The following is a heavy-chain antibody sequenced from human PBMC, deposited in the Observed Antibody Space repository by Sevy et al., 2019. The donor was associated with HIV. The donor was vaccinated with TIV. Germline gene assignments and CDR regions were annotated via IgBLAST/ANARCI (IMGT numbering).Heavy chain of an antibody. D-gene: IGHD2-21*02. CDR3: ARDLLGLHCDGDCYPLGRFDS. V-gene: IGHV4-31*03. J-gene: IGHJ4*02. Sequence: SETLSLTCTVSGGPSISGGHYWNWIRQHPGKGLEWIGYIHFSGSTFYHPSLKSRVTMSVEASKYQFSLKVRSVTVADTPVYYCARDLLGLHCDGDCYPLGRFDSWGQGTLVTVSS. CDR1: GGPSISGGHY. CDR2: IHFSGST.